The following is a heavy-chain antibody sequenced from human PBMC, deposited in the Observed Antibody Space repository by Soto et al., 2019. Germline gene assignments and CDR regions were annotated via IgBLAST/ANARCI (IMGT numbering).Heavy chain of an antibody. V-gene: IGHV1-3*01. D-gene: IGHD3-22*01. J-gene: IGHJ6*02. Sequence: GASVKVSCKASGYTFTRYAMHWVRQAPGQRLEWMGWINAGNGNTKYSQKFQGRVTIIRDTSASTAYMELSSLRSEDTAVYYCARYYDYSGGTSGGMDVWGQGTTVTVSS. CDR1: GYTFTRYA. CDR3: ARYYDYSGGTSGGMDV. CDR2: INAGNGNT.